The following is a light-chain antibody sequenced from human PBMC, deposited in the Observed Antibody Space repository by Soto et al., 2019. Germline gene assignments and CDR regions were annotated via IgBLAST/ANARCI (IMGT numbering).Light chain of an antibody. CDR1: QSLLYSDGNTY. CDR2: QVS. V-gene: IGKV2-30*01. Sequence: DVVMTQSPLSLPVTLGQPSSISCRSSQSLLYSDGNTYLSWFQQRPGQSPRRLIYQVSTRDSGVPDRFSGSGSGTDFTLKICRVEAEDVGVYYCMQGTHWPPWTFGQGTKVEIK. J-gene: IGKJ1*01. CDR3: MQGTHWPPWT.